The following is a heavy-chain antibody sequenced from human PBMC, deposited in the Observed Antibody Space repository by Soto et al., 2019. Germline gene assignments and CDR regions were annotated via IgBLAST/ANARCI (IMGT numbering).Heavy chain of an antibody. CDR1: GFTVSSNY. V-gene: IGHV3-53*01. J-gene: IGHJ4*02. CDR2: IYSGGST. CDR3: ARGSISWYWFRY. D-gene: IGHD6-13*01. Sequence: GGSLRLSCAASGFTVSSNYMSWVRQAPGKGLEWVSVIYSGGSTYYADSVKGRFTISRDNSKNTLYLQMNSLRAEETAVYYCARGSISWYWFRYWGQGTLVTVSS.